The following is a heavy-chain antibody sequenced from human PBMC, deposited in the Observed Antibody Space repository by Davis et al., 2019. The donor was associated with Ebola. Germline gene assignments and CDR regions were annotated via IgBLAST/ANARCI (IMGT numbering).Heavy chain of an antibody. J-gene: IGHJ6*02. Sequence: GESLKISCAASGFTFDDYAMHWVRQAPGKGLEWVSLISGDGGSTYYADSVKGRFTISRDNSKNSLYLQMNSLRTEDTALYYCAKGGRDYYDSSGYYYYYYGMDVWGQGTTVTVSS. CDR1: GFTFDDYA. V-gene: IGHV3-43*02. D-gene: IGHD3-22*01. CDR3: AKGGRDYYDSSGYYYYYYGMDV. CDR2: ISGDGGST.